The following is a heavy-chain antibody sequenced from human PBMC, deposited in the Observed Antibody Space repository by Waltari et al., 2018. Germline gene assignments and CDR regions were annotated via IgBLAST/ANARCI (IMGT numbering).Heavy chain of an antibody. CDR3: ARLSVADNELDL. J-gene: IGHJ2*01. CDR1: GGTFSSYA. V-gene: IGHV1-69*08. CDR2: VIPSYGTA. D-gene: IGHD6-19*01. Sequence: QVQLVQSGAEVKKPGSSVKVSCKASGGTFSSYAISWVRQAPGQGLEWMGRVIPSYGTANYAQKFQGKVTITADKSTSTAYMELSSLRAEDTAVYYFARLSVADNELDLWGRGTLVTVSS.